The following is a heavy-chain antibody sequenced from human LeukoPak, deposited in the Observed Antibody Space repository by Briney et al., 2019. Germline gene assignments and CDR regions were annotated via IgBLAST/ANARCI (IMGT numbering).Heavy chain of an antibody. CDR3: ARGDGYNFFDY. CDR1: GFSVTNNY. Sequence: GGSLRLSCAVSGFSVTNNYRSWVRQAPGGGLEGGSVFYVGGGTYYADSVKGRSTISRANSENTLYLQMKSLRAEDTAVYYCARGDGYNFFDYWGQGTLVTVSS. D-gene: IGHD5-24*01. CDR2: FYVGGGT. V-gene: IGHV3-53*01. J-gene: IGHJ4*02.